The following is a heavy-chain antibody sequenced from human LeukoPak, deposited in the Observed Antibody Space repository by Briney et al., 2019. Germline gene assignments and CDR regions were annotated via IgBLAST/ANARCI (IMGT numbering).Heavy chain of an antibody. Sequence: SQTLSLTCAISGDSVSSNSAAWNWIRQSPSRGLEWLGRTYYRSEWYNDYAVSVKSRITINPDTSKNQFSLQLNSVTPEDTAVYYCARGELELRFWASHNWFDPWGQGTLVTVSS. D-gene: IGHD1-7*01. V-gene: IGHV6-1*01. CDR3: ARGELELRFWASHNWFDP. CDR1: GDSVSSNSAA. CDR2: TYYRSEWYN. J-gene: IGHJ5*02.